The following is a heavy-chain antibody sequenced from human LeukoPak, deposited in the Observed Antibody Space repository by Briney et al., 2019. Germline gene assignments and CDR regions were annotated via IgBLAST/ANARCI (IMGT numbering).Heavy chain of an antibody. CDR1: GFTFSSYA. V-gene: IGHV3-30*04. J-gene: IGHJ4*02. CDR3: AKGRAGNYYYDSSDY. D-gene: IGHD3-22*01. CDR2: ISYDGSNK. Sequence: GGSLRLSCAASGFTFSSYAMHWARQAPGKGLEWVAVISYDGSNKYYADSVKGRFTISRDNAKNTLYLQMNSLRAEDTAVYYCAKGRAGNYYYDSSDYWGQGTLVTVSS.